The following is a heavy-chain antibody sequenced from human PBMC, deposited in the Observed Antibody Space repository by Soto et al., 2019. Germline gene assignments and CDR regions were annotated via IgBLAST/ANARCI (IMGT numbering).Heavy chain of an antibody. CDR3: TKSSGGSSSVGMDY. Sequence: PGGSLRLSCAVSGFIFKNYALNWVRQAPGKWLEWVASITRDGYNKYYADSVKGRFTISRDNSKNTLSLQMTALRVEDSSVYYCTKSSGGSSSVGMDYWGPGXLVTVSP. CDR1: GFIFKNYA. J-gene: IGHJ4*02. CDR2: ITRDGYNK. D-gene: IGHD6-6*01. V-gene: IGHV3-30*04.